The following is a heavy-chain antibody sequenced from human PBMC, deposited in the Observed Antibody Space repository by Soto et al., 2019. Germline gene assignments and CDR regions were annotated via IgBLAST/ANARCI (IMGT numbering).Heavy chain of an antibody. D-gene: IGHD2-15*01. V-gene: IGHV5-51*01. Sequence: GESLKISCEASGYFFTHFWLGWVRQIPWKGLEWMGYVYPGDPDIRYSPSFRGQVTISADKSISTAYLHWSSLRASDSGMYYCARGGACISGSCSVDIWAQGALVTVSS. CDR1: GYFFTHFW. CDR2: VYPGDPDI. J-gene: IGHJ4*02. CDR3: ARGGACISGSCSVDI.